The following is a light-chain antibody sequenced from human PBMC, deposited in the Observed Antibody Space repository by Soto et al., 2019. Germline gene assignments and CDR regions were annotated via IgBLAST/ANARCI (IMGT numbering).Light chain of an antibody. CDR3: QPYNNWPLT. Sequence: EIVLTQSPGTLSLSPGERATLSCRASQSVSNNYLAWYQQKPGQAPRLLIYGASNRATGIPDRFSGSGSGTDFTLTINSLQSEDFAVYYCQPYNNWPLTFGGGTKVEIK. CDR1: QSVSNN. V-gene: IGKV3D-15*01. J-gene: IGKJ4*01. CDR2: GAS.